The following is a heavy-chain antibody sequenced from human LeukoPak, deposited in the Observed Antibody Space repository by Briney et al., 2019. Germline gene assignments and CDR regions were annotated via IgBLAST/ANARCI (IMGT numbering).Heavy chain of an antibody. D-gene: IGHD3-22*01. Sequence: ASVKVSCKASGYTFTSYGISWVRQAPGQGLEWMGWISAYNGNTNYAQKFQGRVTITADESTSTAYMELSSLRSEDTAVYYCARDSHVRHYDSSGYYGYWGQGTLVTVSS. CDR2: ISAYNGNT. V-gene: IGHV1-18*01. CDR3: ARDSHVRHYDSSGYYGY. J-gene: IGHJ4*02. CDR1: GYTFTSYG.